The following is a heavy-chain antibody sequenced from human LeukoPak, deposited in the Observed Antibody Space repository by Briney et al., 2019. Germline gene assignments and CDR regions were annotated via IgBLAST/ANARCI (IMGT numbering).Heavy chain of an antibody. V-gene: IGHV4-39*02. CDR3: ARRKVAAEIDY. Sequence: PSGTLSLTCTVSGGSIIDTNYFWGWIRQPPGKGLEWIGSIYYRGNTYYSPSLKSRVTLFVDTSKNHFSLKLSSVTAADTAIYYCARRKVAAEIDYWGQGTLVTVSS. CDR1: GGSIIDTNYF. CDR2: IYYRGNT. J-gene: IGHJ4*02. D-gene: IGHD6-13*01.